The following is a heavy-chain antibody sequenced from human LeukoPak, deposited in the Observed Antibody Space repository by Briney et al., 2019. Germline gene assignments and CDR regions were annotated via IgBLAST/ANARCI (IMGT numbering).Heavy chain of an antibody. D-gene: IGHD6-19*01. CDR3: TRDYTSSGWYAFFDY. CDR1: GFTFGDYA. CDR2: IRSKAYGGTT. V-gene: IGHV3-49*04. Sequence: PVRSLRLSCTASGFTFGDYAMTWVRQAPGKGLEWVGFIRSKAYGGTTEYAASVKGRFTISRDDSKSIAYLQMNSLKTEDTAVYYCTRDYTSSGWYAFFDYCGPGTLVTVSS. J-gene: IGHJ4*02.